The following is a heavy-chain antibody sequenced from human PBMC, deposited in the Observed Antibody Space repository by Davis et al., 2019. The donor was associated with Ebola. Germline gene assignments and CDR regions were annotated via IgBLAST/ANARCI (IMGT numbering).Heavy chain of an antibody. CDR2: MYTDGST. CDR3: ARDALGSSSSEVAFDI. D-gene: IGHD6-6*01. Sequence: GESLKISCAASGFTFSDHYMSWVRQAPGKGPECVSVMYTDGSTKYAESVKGRFTISRDNSKNTLYLQMNSLRPEDTAVYYCARDALGSSSSEVAFDIWGQGTMVTVSS. J-gene: IGHJ3*02. V-gene: IGHV3-66*02. CDR1: GFTFSDHY.